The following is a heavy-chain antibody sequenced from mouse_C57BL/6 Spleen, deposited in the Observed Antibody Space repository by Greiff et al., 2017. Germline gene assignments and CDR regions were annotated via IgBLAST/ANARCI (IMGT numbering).Heavy chain of an antibody. D-gene: IGHD1-1*01. CDR3: SRGAYGSSYFAY. Sequence: QVQLQQSGAELVKPGASVKLSCKASGYTFTSYWMHWVKQRPGRGLEWIGRIDPNGGGTKYNEKFKSKATLTVDKTSSTAYMQLSSLTSEDSAVYYWSRGAYGSSYFAYWGQGTLVTVSA. V-gene: IGHV1-72*01. J-gene: IGHJ3*01. CDR2: IDPNGGGT. CDR1: GYTFTSYW.